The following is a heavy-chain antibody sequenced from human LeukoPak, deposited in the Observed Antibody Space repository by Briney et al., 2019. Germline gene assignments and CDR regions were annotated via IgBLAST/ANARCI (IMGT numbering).Heavy chain of an antibody. CDR1: GFTFNSYG. CDR2: ITSSGSTI. V-gene: IGHV3-48*04. Sequence: SGGSLRLSCAASGFTFNSYGMHWVRQAPGKGLEWVAYITSSGSTIYYADSVKGRFTISKDNAKNSLFLQMTSLRAEDTAVYYCARDLLGLHDFWGQGTLVTVSS. CDR3: ARDLLGLHDF. D-gene: IGHD7-27*01. J-gene: IGHJ4*02.